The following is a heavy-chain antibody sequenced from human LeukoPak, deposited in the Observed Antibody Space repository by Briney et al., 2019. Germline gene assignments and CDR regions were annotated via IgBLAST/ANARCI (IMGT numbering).Heavy chain of an antibody. J-gene: IGHJ6*02. V-gene: IGHV4-34*01. CDR2: INHSGST. Sequence: SETLSLTCAVYGGSFSGYYWSWIRQPPGKGLEWIGEINHSGSTNYNPSLKSRVTISVDTSKNQFSLKLSSVTAADTAVYYCARAAAGTNYYYYYGMDVWGQGTTVTVSS. CDR1: GGSFSGYY. D-gene: IGHD6-13*01. CDR3: ARAAAGTNYYYYYGMDV.